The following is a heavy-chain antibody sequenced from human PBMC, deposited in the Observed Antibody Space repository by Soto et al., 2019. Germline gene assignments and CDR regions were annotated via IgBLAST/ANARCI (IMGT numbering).Heavy chain of an antibody. CDR3: AKVTTNGGWFNPFDS. J-gene: IGHJ4*02. Sequence: EVQLLESGGGLVQPGGSLRLSCAASGFSFVNYAMNWVRQAPGKGLEWVSGLSGSGTSTYYADSVKGRFTISRDNSRLTLFLPMNSLTADDTSGYYFAKVTTNGGWFNPFDSLGQGALVTFSS. CDR1: GFSFVNYA. CDR2: LSGSGTST. D-gene: IGHD6-19*01. V-gene: IGHV3-23*01.